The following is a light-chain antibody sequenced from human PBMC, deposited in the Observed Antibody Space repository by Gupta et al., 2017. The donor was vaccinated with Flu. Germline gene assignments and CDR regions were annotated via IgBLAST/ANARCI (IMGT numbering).Light chain of an antibody. CDR2: DVN. CDR3: SSYAGRYSVV. Sequence: SVTISCTGTSSDVGHFNYVSWYQQYPGKAPRLMIYDVNYRPAGVPDRFSGSKSGNTASLTISGLQTEEEADYYCSSYAGRYSVVFGGGTRLTVL. J-gene: IGLJ3*02. CDR1: SSDVGHFNY. V-gene: IGLV2-11*01.